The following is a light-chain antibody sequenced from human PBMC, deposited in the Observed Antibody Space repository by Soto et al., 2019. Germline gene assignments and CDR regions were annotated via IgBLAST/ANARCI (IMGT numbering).Light chain of an antibody. J-gene: IGLJ2*01. V-gene: IGLV2-14*01. CDR2: DVS. CDR3: SSYTSSTTYVV. CDR1: SSDVGGYNY. Sequence: QSALTQPASVSGSPGQSITISCTGTSSDVGGYNYVSWYQQHPGKAPKLMIYDVSNRPSGVSNRFSGSKSGNTASLTISGLQAGDEADYSCSSYTSSTTYVVFGGGTKLTVL.